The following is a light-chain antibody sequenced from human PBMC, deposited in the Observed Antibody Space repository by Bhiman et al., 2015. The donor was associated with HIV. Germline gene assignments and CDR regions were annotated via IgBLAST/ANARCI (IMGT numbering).Light chain of an antibody. J-gene: IGLJ1*01. CDR1: SSNIGTDSG. V-gene: IGLV1-40*01. CDR3: QSYDNSLSGYV. Sequence: QSVLTQPPSVSGAPGQRVTISCTGSSSNIGTDSGVHWYQQIPGEAPKLIIYDNTQRPSGVPDRFSASKSGTSASLAITGLQAEDEADYYCQSYDNSLSGYVFGTGTQVTVL. CDR2: DNT.